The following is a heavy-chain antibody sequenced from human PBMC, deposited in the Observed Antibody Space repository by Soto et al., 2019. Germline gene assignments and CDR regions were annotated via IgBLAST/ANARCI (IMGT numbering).Heavy chain of an antibody. CDR1: GGSISISSYY. V-gene: IGHV4-39*01. J-gene: IGHJ5*02. D-gene: IGHD2-15*01. CDR3: LRHEGKGANSWFDP. Sequence: QLQLQESGPGLVKPSETLSLTCTVSGGSISISSYYWGWIRQPPGKGLEWIGSIYYSGSTYYNPSFKSRVAISVDTSKNHFSLKVSSVTAADSSVYYCLRHEGKGANSWFDPWGQGTLVTVSS. CDR2: IYYSGST.